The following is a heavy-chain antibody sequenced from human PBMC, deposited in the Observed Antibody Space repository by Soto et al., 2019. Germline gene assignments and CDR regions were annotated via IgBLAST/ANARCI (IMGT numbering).Heavy chain of an antibody. D-gene: IGHD2-2*01. CDR3: ARGGSYCSSTSCPHYYYYGMDV. CDR2: INHSGST. V-gene: IGHV4-34*01. CDR1: GGSFSGYY. Sequence: ASETLSLTCAVYGGSFSGYYWSWIRQPPGKGLEWIGEINHSGSTNYNPSLKSRVTITVDTSKNQFSLKLSSVTAADTAVYYCARGGSYCSSTSCPHYYYYGMDVWGQGTTVTVSS. J-gene: IGHJ6*02.